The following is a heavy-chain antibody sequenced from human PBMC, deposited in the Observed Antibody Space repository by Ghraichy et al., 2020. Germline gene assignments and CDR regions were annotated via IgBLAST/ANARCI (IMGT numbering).Heavy chain of an antibody. CDR1: GFTFSTYA. J-gene: IGHJ5*02. CDR2: IWYDGSSQ. Sequence: GSLRLSCAASGFTFSTYAMFWVRQAPGKGLEWVAAIWYDGSSQYYGDTVEGRFTISRDNSKNTVYLQMSSLRVEDTAVYFGTKGSGNYAVNNWFDPWGQGTPVTVSS. V-gene: IGHV3-33*06. D-gene: IGHD1-26*01. CDR3: TKGSGNYAVNNWFDP.